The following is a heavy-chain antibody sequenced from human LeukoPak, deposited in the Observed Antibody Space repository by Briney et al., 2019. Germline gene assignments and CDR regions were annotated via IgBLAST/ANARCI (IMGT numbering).Heavy chain of an antibody. V-gene: IGHV3-30-3*01. CDR1: GFTFSSYA. J-gene: IGHJ4*02. D-gene: IGHD1-26*01. CDR3: ARDFSGNYSCDY. Sequence: PGGSLRLSCAASGFTFSSYAMHWVRQAPGKGLEWVAFISSDGSIKYYADSVKGRFTISRDNSKNTLYLQMSSLRTEDTAVYYCARDFSGNYSCDYWGQGTLVSVSS. CDR2: ISSDGSIK.